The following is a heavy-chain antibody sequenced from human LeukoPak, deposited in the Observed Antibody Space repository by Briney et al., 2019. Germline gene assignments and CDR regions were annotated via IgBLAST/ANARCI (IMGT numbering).Heavy chain of an antibody. V-gene: IGHV3-7*03. CDR2: IKDDGSDK. Sequence: GGSLRLSCAASGFTFSNYAMRWVRQAPGKGLEWVANIKDDGSDKYYVDSVKGRFTISRDNAKNSLYLQMNSLRAEDMALYYCAKDIDATLTYAFDIWGQGTMVTVSS. CDR3: AKDIDATLTYAFDI. J-gene: IGHJ3*02. D-gene: IGHD3-9*01. CDR1: GFTFSNYA.